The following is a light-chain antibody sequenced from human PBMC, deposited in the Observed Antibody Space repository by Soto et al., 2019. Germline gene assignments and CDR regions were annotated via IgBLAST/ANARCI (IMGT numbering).Light chain of an antibody. Sequence: DVVMTQFPDSLAVSLGERATLSCKSGQSLLYTPNNYNYLAWYQQKAGQPPKLLIYWASTRESGVPDRFSGSGSGTYFNLTSGCLQAEDVGVYFCQKCYSAPWTFGQGTRVEIK. CDR1: QSLLYTPNNYNY. CDR2: WAS. J-gene: IGKJ1*01. CDR3: QKCYSAPWT. V-gene: IGKV4-1*01.